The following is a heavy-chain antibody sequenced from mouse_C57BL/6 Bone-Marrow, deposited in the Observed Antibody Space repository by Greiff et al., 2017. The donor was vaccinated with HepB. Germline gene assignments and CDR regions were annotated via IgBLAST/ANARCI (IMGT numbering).Heavy chain of an antibody. CDR2: IYPGNSDT. V-gene: IGHV1-5*01. J-gene: IGHJ4*01. D-gene: IGHD1-1*01. CDR3: TRWGDGSKDYAMDY. CDR1: GYTFTSYW. Sequence: EVQLQQSGTVLARPGASVKMSCKTSGYTFTSYWMHWVKQRPGQGLEWIGAIYPGNSDTSYNQKFKGKAKLTAVTSASTAYMELSSLTNEDSAVYYCTRWGDGSKDYAMDYWGQGTSVTVSS.